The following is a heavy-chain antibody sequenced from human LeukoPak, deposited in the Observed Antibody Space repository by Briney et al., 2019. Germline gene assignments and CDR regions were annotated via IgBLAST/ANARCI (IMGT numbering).Heavy chain of an antibody. D-gene: IGHD5-12*01. CDR3: ARESDGCYVYDFYYYYYMDG. V-gene: IGHV3-11*04. Sequence: GGPLRLSCAASGFTLTDHYMTWARQAPGKGLEWVSYISPRSTTIYYADSVKGRFTISRDNAKNSLYLQMNSLGAEDTAVYYCARESDGCYVYDFYYYYYMDGWGKGTTVSVSS. CDR1: GFTLTDHY. CDR2: ISPRSTTI. J-gene: IGHJ6*03.